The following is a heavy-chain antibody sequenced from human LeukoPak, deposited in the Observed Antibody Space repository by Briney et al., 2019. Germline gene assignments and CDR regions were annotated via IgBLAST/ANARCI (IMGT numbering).Heavy chain of an antibody. V-gene: IGHV3-64D*06. D-gene: IGHD1-26*01. J-gene: IGHJ4*02. CDR1: GFFFTIYT. CDR2: ISGSGNGFSI. CDR3: VKDFGRIRGTPDS. Sequence: GGSLRLSCSASGFFFTIYTMYWVRQAPGKGPEYVSTISGSGNGFSIYYADSVKGRFTISRDDSKSILYLQMNGLRSEDTAVYYCVKDFGRIRGTPDSWGQGTLVTVSS.